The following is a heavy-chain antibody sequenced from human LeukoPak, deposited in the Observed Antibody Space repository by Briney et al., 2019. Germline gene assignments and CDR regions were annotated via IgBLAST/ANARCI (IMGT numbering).Heavy chain of an antibody. CDR2: ISGSGGST. Sequence: GGSLRLSRAASGFTFSSYAMSWVRQAPGKGLEWVSAISGSGGSTYYADSVKGRFTISRDNSKNTLYLQMNSLRAEDTAVYYCACGIAAAGFDYWGQGTPVTVSS. J-gene: IGHJ4*02. CDR1: GFTFSSYA. D-gene: IGHD6-13*01. V-gene: IGHV3-23*01. CDR3: ACGIAAAGFDY.